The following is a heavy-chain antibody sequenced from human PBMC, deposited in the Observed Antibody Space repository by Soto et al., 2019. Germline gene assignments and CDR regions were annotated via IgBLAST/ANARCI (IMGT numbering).Heavy chain of an antibody. Sequence: GGSLRLSCAASGFTFSSYAMHWVRQAPGKGLEWVAVISYDGSNKYYADSVKGRFTISRDNSKNTLYLQMNSLRAEDTAVYYCARGGIVTLIGDYYMDVWGKGTTVTVSS. CDR3: ARGGIVTLIGDYYMDV. J-gene: IGHJ6*03. CDR2: ISYDGSNK. D-gene: IGHD1-26*01. V-gene: IGHV3-30-3*01. CDR1: GFTFSSYA.